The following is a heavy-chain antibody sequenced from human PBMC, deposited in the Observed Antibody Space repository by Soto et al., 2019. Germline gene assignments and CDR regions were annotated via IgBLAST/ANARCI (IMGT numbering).Heavy chain of an antibody. CDR1: GGSISSYY. CDR2: IYTSGST. Sequence: TSETLSLTCTVSGGSISSYYWSWIRQPAGKGLEWIGRIYTSGSTNYNPSLKSRVTMSVDTSKNQFSLKLSSVTAADTAVYYCARGPNYYDSSGYYIYYFDYWGQGTLVTVSS. V-gene: IGHV4-4*07. J-gene: IGHJ4*02. CDR3: ARGPNYYDSSGYYIYYFDY. D-gene: IGHD3-22*01.